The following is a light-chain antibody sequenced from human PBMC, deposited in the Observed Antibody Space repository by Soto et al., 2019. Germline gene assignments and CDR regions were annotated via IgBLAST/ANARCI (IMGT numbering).Light chain of an antibody. V-gene: IGKV3-20*01. CDR3: QQYSSSPGT. CDR1: QTISRSY. J-gene: IGKJ1*01. CDR2: SIS. Sequence: EILLPQLSGTLSFSPGERANLSCRASQTISRSYLAWYQQKPGQAPRLLIYSISRRPIGIPDRFSGSGSGTDFTLTISRLEPEDFAVYYCQQYSSSPGTFGPGTKVDIK.